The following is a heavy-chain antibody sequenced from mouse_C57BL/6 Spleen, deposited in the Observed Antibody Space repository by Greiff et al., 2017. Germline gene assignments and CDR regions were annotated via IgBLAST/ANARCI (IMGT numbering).Heavy chain of an antibody. CDR3: ARHYYGSSYEEAWFAY. Sequence: VQLKESGPELVKPGASVKIPCKASGYTFTDYNMDWVKQSHGKSLEWIGDINPNNGGTIYNQKFKGKATLTVDKSSSTAYMELRSLTSEDTAVYYCARHYYGSSYEEAWFAYWGQGTLVTVSA. V-gene: IGHV1-18*01. D-gene: IGHD1-1*01. CDR1: GYTFTDYN. CDR2: INPNNGGT. J-gene: IGHJ3*01.